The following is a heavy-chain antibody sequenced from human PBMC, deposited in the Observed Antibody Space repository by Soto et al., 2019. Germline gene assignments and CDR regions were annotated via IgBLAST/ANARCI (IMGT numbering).Heavy chain of an antibody. Sequence: RASVKVSCKASGYTFSRYGISWVRQAPGQGLEWMGWTNSYNGNTNYAQNLQGRLSMTTDTSTSTAYMELRSLRSDDTAVYYCARGAGAPRIPATTYFDDWGQGALVTVSS. J-gene: IGHJ4*02. CDR1: GYTFSRYG. CDR3: ARGAGAPRIPATTYFDD. V-gene: IGHV1-18*01. D-gene: IGHD2-2*01. CDR2: TNSYNGNT.